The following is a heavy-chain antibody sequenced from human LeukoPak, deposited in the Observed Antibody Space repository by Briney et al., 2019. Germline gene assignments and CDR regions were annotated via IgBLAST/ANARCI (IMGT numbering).Heavy chain of an antibody. CDR2: ISSSSSYI. Sequence: GGSLRLSCAASGFTFSSYSMNWVRQAPGKGLEWVSSISSSSSYIYYADSVKGRFTISRDNAKNSLYLQMNSLRAEDTAVHYCARDQKYSGYDWHDAFDIWGQGTMVTVSS. CDR1: GFTFSSYS. CDR3: ARDQKYSGYDWHDAFDI. V-gene: IGHV3-21*01. J-gene: IGHJ3*02. D-gene: IGHD5-12*01.